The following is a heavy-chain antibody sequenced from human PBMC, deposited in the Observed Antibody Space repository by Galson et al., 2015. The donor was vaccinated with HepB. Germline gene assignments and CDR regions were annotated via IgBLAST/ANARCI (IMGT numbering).Heavy chain of an antibody. CDR2: IDPSDSYT. V-gene: IGHV5-10-1*01. J-gene: IGHJ6*02. D-gene: IGHD6-13*01. CDR1: GYSFTSYW. CDR3: ARRTVAGPSDFYFGMDV. Sequence: QSGAEVKKPGESLRISCKGSGYSFTSYWISWVRQMPGKGLEWMGTIDPSDSYTIYSPAFQGHVTISVDKSISTASLQWSDLKASDTAMYYCARRTVAGPSDFYFGMDVWGQGTTVTVSS.